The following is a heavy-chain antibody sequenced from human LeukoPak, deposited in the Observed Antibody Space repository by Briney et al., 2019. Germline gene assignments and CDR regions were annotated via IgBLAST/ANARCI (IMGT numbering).Heavy chain of an antibody. CDR3: ARVGVGYSGYDY. J-gene: IGHJ4*02. Sequence: ASVKVSCKASGYTFTGYYMHWVRQAPGQGLEWMGWINPNSGGTNYAQKFQGRVTMTRGTSISTAYRELSRLRSDDTAVYYCARVGVGYSGYDYWGQGTLVTVSS. CDR2: INPNSGGT. D-gene: IGHD5-12*01. CDR1: GYTFTGYY. V-gene: IGHV1-2*02.